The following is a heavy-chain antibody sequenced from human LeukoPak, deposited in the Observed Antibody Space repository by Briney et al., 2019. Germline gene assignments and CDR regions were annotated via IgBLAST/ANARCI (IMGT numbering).Heavy chain of an antibody. CDR3: ARDPKQGGTYWNYFDY. J-gene: IGHJ4*02. Sequence: GGSLGLSCAASGLTFSNYWMHWVRQAPGKGPVWVSRISRDGSSTTYADSVKCRFTISRDNAKNTLYLQMNTLRAEDTAVYYCARDPKQGGTYWNYFDYWGQGALVTVSP. V-gene: IGHV3-74*01. CDR2: ISRDGSST. CDR1: GLTFSNYW. D-gene: IGHD1-26*01.